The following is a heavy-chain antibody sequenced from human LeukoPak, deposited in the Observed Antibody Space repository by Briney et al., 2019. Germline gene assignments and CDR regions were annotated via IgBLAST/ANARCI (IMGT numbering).Heavy chain of an antibody. V-gene: IGHV1-18*01. J-gene: IGHJ5*02. Sequence: ASVKVSCKASGYTFTSYGISWVRQAPGQGLEWMGWISAYNGNTNYAQKLQGRVTMTTDTSTSTAYMELRSLRSDDTAVYYCARVYSSSWYGLFDPWGQGTLVTVSS. D-gene: IGHD6-13*01. CDR2: ISAYNGNT. CDR1: GYTFTSYG. CDR3: ARVYSSSWYGLFDP.